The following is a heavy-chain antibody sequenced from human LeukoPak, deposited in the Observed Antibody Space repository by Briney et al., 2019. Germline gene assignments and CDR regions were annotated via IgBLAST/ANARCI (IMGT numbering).Heavy chain of an antibody. CDR3: ARVARWHWFDP. Sequence: GGSLRLSCVASGFKFSTYGMHWVRQAPGKGLEWVALISYGGDIEYYADSVKGRFTISRDNSKNTVYLQMNNMRVDDTAVYYCARVARWHWFDPWGQGTLVTVSS. CDR1: GFKFSTYG. J-gene: IGHJ5*02. D-gene: IGHD5-12*01. V-gene: IGHV3-30*03. CDR2: ISYGGDIE.